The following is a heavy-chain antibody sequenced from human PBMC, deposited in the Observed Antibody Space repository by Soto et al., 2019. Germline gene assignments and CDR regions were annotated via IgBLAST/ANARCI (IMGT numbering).Heavy chain of an antibody. CDR3: ARDGSGSYYQYYYGMDV. J-gene: IGHJ6*02. V-gene: IGHV4-39*01. CDR1: GGSISSSSYY. CDR2: IYYSGST. Sequence: ASETLSLACTVSGGSISSSSYYWGWIRQPPGKGLEWIGSIYYSGSTYYNPSLKSRVTISVDTSKNQFSLKLSSVTAADTAVYYCARDGSGSYYQYYYGMDVWGQGTTVTVSS. D-gene: IGHD3-10*01.